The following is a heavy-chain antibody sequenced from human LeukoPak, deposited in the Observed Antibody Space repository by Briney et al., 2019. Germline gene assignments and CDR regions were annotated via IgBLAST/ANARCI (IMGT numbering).Heavy chain of an antibody. J-gene: IGHJ5*02. V-gene: IGHV4-38-2*02. CDR2: IYYSGST. Sequence: PSETLSLTCTVSGYSISSGYYWGWIRQSPGKGLEWIGSIYYSGSTYYNPSLKSRVTISVDTSKNQFSLKLSSVTAADTAVYYCARGQARLSWFDPWGQGTLVTVSS. D-gene: IGHD6-19*01. CDR3: ARGQARLSWFDP. CDR1: GYSISSGYY.